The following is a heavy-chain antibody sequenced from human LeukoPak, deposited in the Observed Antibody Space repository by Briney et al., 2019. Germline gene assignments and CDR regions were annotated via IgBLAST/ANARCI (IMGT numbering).Heavy chain of an antibody. CDR3: ARDLVWNDFEGEEGGQDY. J-gene: IGHJ4*02. CDR1: GGSVSSGGYY. Sequence: PSETLSLTCTVSGGSVSSGGYYWSWIRQAPGKGLEWVSYISSSSSTIYHADSVKGRLTISRDNAKNSLYLQMNSLRAEDTAVYYCARDLVWNDFEGEEGGQDYWGQGTLVTVSS. D-gene: IGHD1-1*01. CDR2: ISSSSSTI. V-gene: IGHV3-11*04.